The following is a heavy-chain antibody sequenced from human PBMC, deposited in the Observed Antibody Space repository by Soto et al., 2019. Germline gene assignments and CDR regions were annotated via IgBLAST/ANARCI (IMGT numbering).Heavy chain of an antibody. V-gene: IGHV1-24*01. J-gene: IGHJ4*02. D-gene: IGHD1-26*01. Sequence: ASVKVSCKVSGYTLTELSMHWVRQAPGKGLEWMGGFDPEDGETIYAQKFQGRVTMTEGTSTDTAYMELSSLRSEDTAVYYCATEEWGNPFFDYWGQGTLVTVYS. CDR1: GYTLTELS. CDR3: ATEEWGNPFFDY. CDR2: FDPEDGET.